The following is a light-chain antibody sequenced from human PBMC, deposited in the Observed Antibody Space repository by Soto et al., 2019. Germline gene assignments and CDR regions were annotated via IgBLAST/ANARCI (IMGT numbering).Light chain of an antibody. Sequence: ESVLTQSPGTLSLSPGEIATLSCRASQSVSSSYLAWYQQKPGQTPRLLIYGASSRATGIPDRFSGSGSGTDFTLTISRLEPEEFAVYSCQQYGSSPLFTFGPGTKVDIK. CDR2: GAS. J-gene: IGKJ3*01. CDR3: QQYGSSPLFT. V-gene: IGKV3-20*01. CDR1: QSVSSSY.